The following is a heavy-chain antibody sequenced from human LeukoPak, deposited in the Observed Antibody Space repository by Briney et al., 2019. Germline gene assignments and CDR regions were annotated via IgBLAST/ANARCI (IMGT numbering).Heavy chain of an antibody. CDR3: ARALAAAGTGPYYYYMDV. D-gene: IGHD6-13*01. CDR2: INPNSGGT. V-gene: IGHV1-2*02. CDR1: GYTFTGYY. J-gene: IGHJ6*03. Sequence: ASVKVSCKASGYTFTGYYMHWVRQAPGQGLEWMGWINPNSGGTNYAQKFQGRATMTRDTSISTAYMELSRLRSDDTAVYYCARALAAAGTGPYYYYMDVWGKGTTVTVSS.